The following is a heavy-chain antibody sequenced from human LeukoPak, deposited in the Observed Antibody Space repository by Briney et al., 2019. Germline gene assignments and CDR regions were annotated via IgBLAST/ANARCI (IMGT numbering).Heavy chain of an antibody. Sequence: GESLKISCEASGYSFSNYWIAWVRQMPGKGLEWMGIIYPGDSDTRYSPSFQGQVTISADKSISTAYLQWSSLKASDTAMYYCARPRAAADDSFDYWGQGTLVTVSS. J-gene: IGHJ4*02. D-gene: IGHD6-13*01. V-gene: IGHV5-51*01. CDR3: ARPRAAADDSFDY. CDR2: IYPGDSDT. CDR1: GYSFSNYW.